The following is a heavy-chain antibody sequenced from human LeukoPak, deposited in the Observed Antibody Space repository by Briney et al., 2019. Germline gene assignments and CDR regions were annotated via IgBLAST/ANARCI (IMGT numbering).Heavy chain of an antibody. CDR2: ISDNDDST. Sequence: GGSLTLSCAAAGFTFNNYAMGWVRQAPGQGQELVSSISDNDDSTYYANSVKGRCTISRDNSTNNLYLQMNSLRAEDTAIFYCGKENIGSHGYYFDDWGQGTLVTVSS. D-gene: IGHD1-26*01. J-gene: IGHJ4*02. CDR3: GKENIGSHGYYFDD. V-gene: IGHV3-23*01. CDR1: GFTFNNYA.